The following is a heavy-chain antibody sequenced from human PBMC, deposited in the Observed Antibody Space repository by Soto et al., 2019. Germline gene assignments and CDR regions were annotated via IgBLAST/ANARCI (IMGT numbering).Heavy chain of an antibody. CDR3: ARTTPGGWFAP. V-gene: IGHV4-30-2*01. J-gene: IGHJ5*02. Sequence: SETLSLTCAVSGGSISSGGYSWSWIRQPPGKGLEWIGYIYHSGSTYYNPSLKSRVTISVDRSKNQFSLKLSSVTAADTAVCYCARTTPGGWFAPPGHGTLVTVSS. D-gene: IGHD1-1*01. CDR1: GGSISSGGYS. CDR2: IYHSGST.